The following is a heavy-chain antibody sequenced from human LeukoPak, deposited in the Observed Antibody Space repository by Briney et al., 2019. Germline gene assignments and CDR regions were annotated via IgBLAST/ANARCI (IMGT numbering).Heavy chain of an antibody. J-gene: IGHJ6*02. CDR1: GFTFSSYA. CDR3: AKSRVVVVPAANKLNYYYYGMDV. CDR2: ISGSGGST. V-gene: IGHV3-23*01. Sequence: GGSLRLSCAASGFTFSSYAMSWVRQAPGKGLEWVSAISGSGGSTYYADSVKGRFTISRDNSKNTLYLQMNSQRAEDTAVYYCAKSRVVVVPAANKLNYYYYGMDVWGQGTTVTVSS. D-gene: IGHD2-2*01.